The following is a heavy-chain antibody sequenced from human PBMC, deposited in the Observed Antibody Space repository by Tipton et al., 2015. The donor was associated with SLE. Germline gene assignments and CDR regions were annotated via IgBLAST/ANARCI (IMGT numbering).Heavy chain of an antibody. Sequence: GSLRLSCAASGFSFSYHWMTWVRQAPGKGLKCVSTISGSGGSTYYADSVKGRFTISRDNSKNTLYLQMNSLRAEDTAVYYCARDHRSSSGYYTSDAFDIWGQGTMVTVSS. V-gene: IGHV3-23*01. J-gene: IGHJ3*02. CDR2: ISGSGGST. D-gene: IGHD3-22*01. CDR3: ARDHRSSSGYYTSDAFDI. CDR1: GFSFSYHW.